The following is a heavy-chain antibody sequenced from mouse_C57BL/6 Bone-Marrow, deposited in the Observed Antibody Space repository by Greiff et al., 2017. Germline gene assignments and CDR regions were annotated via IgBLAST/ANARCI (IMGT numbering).Heavy chain of an antibody. CDR3: ARCRLALLYAMDY. CDR1: GYSFTSYY. D-gene: IGHD2-10*01. V-gene: IGHV1-66*01. CDR2: IYPGSGNT. Sequence: QVQLQQSGPELVKPGASVKISCKASGYSFTSYYIHWVKQRPGQGLEWIGWIYPGSGNTKYNEKFKGKATLTADTSSSTAYMQLSSLTSEDSAVYNCARCRLALLYAMDYWGQGTSVTVSS. J-gene: IGHJ4*01.